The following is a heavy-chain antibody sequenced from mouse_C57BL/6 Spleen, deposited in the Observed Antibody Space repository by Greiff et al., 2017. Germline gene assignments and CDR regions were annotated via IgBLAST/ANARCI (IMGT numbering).Heavy chain of an antibody. CDR1: GYTFTSYW. J-gene: IGHJ2*01. D-gene: IGHD3-3*01. V-gene: IGHV1-69*01. CDR3: ARRGRGFDC. Sequence: QVQLQQPGAELVMPGASVKLSCKASGYTFTSYWMHWVKQRPGQGLEWIGEIDPSDSYTNYNQKFKGKSTLTVDKSSSTAYMQLSSLTCEDSAVYYCARRGRGFDCWGQGATLTVSS. CDR2: IDPSDSYT.